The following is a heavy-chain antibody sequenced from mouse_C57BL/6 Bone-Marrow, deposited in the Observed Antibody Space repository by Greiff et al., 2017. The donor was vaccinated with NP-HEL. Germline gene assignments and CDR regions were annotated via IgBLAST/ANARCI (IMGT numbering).Heavy chain of an antibody. Sequence: EVKLMESGGGLVQPKGSLKLSCAASGFTFTTYAMHWVRQAPGKGLEWVARIRRKSSNYATYYADSVKDRFTISRDDSQSMLYLQMNNLKTEDTAMYYCVRGGFPWFAYWGQGTLVTVSA. CDR2: IRRKSSNYAT. CDR3: VRGGFPWFAY. CDR1: GFTFTTYA. J-gene: IGHJ3*01. V-gene: IGHV10-3*01.